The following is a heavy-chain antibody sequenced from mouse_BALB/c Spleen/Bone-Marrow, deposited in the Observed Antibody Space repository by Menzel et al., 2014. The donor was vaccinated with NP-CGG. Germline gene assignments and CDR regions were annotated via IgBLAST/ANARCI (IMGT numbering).Heavy chain of an antibody. Sequence: QVQLQQSGAELVRPGSSVKISCKASGYAFSSYWMNWVKQRPGQGLEWIGQIYPGDGDTSYSGKFSGKATLTADESSSTAYMQLSSLTSEDSAVYFCAFGNYDFDYWGQGTTLTVSS. CDR1: GYAFSSYW. V-gene: IGHV1-80*01. CDR2: IYPGDGDT. CDR3: AFGNYDFDY. D-gene: IGHD2-1*01. J-gene: IGHJ2*01.